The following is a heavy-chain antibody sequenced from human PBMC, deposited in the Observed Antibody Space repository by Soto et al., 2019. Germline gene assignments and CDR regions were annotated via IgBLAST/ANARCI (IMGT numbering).Heavy chain of an antibody. J-gene: IGHJ4*02. D-gene: IGHD2-15*01. CDR1: GGTFSSYA. V-gene: IGHV1-3*01. CDR2: INPSNGNT. CDR3: ARLFGYCSGGSCYSGTFDY. Sequence: ASVKVSCKASGGTFSSYAISWVRQAPGQGLEWMGGINPSNGNTNYSQKFQGRVTITRDTSASTAYMELSSLRSEDTAVYYCARLFGYCSGGSCYSGTFDYWGQGTLVTVSS.